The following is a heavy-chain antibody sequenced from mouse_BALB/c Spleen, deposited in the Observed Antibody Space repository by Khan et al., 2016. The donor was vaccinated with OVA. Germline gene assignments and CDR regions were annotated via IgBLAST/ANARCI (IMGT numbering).Heavy chain of an antibody. D-gene: IGHD2-2*01. CDR1: GYSITSDYA. CDR2: ISYSGST. V-gene: IGHV3-2*02. Sequence: EVQLVESGPGLVKPSQSLSLTCTVTGYSITSDYAWNWIRQFPGNKLEWMGYISYSGSTSYPPSLKSRISITRDTSKNQFFLQLNSVTTEDTVTYYCARSIYYGYAYVDYWGQGTTRTVSS. J-gene: IGHJ2*01. CDR3: ARSIYYGYAYVDY.